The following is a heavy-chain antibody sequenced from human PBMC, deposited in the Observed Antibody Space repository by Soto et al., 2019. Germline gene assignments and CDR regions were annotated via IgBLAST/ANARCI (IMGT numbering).Heavy chain of an antibody. D-gene: IGHD3-22*01. CDR3: TGLNYYDSSGVGGMDV. CDR2: IRSKANSYAT. J-gene: IGHJ6*02. Sequence: GGSLRLSCAASGYTFSASAMHWVRQSSGKGLVWIGRIRSKANSYATEYAASVKGRFTISRDDSKNTAYLQMNSLKTEDTAVYYCTGLNYYDSSGVGGMDVWGQGTTVTVSS. CDR1: GYTFSASA. V-gene: IGHV3-73*01.